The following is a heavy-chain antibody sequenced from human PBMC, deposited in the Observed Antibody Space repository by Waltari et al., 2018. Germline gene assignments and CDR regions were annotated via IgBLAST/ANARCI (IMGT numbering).Heavy chain of an antibody. V-gene: IGHV4-59*01. Sequence: QVRLQESGPGLVKPSETLSPTCTVSAASISSYYWSWIRQPPGKGLEWIAYINFSGSTSYTPSLKSRVAISGDTSKKQFSLRLSAVTAADTAVYYCARGDTSNWFASYFDFWGQGILVSVSS. CDR3: ARGDTSNWFASYFDF. D-gene: IGHD3-10*01. J-gene: IGHJ4*02. CDR1: AASISSYY. CDR2: INFSGST.